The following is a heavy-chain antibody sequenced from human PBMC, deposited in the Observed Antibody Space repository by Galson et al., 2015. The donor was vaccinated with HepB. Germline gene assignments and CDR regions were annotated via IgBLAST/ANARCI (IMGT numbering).Heavy chain of an antibody. V-gene: IGHV4-39*01. Sequence: SETLSLTCTVSGGSISSLIYYWGWIRQPPGKGLEWIGSIYYSGTTYYNPSLKSRVIISVDTSKNQFSLKLSSVTAADTAVYFCARPHWLVRGPSPGSDPFNIWGQGTMVTVSS. CDR2: IYYSGTT. J-gene: IGHJ3*02. CDR1: GGSISSLIYY. D-gene: IGHD6-19*01. CDR3: ARPHWLVRGPSPGSDPFNI.